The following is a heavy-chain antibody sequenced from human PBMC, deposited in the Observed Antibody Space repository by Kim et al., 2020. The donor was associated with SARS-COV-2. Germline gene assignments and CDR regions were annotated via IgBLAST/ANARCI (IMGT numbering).Heavy chain of an antibody. Sequence: ASVKVSCKVSGYTLTELSMHWVRQAPGKGLEWMGGFDPEDGETIYAQKFQGRVTMTEDTSTDTAYMELSSLRSEDTAVYYCATAPGYCSGGSCGRWFYPWGQGTLVTVSS. CDR2: FDPEDGET. D-gene: IGHD2-15*01. V-gene: IGHV1-24*01. CDR1: GYTLTELS. CDR3: ATAPGYCSGGSCGRWFYP. J-gene: IGHJ5*02.